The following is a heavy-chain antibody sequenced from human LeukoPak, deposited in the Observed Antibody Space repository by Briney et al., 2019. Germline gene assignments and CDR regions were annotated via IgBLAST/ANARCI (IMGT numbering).Heavy chain of an antibody. CDR2: IIPIFGTA. J-gene: IGHJ6*02. V-gene: IGHV1-69*13. CDR1: GGTFSSYA. CDR3: ARSLTVTPYYYGMDV. D-gene: IGHD4-11*01. Sequence: SVKVSCKASGGTFSSYAISWVRQAPGQGLEWMGGIIPIFGTANYAQKFQGRVTITADESTSTAYMELSSLRSEDTAVYYCARSLTVTPYYYGMDVWGQGTTVTVSS.